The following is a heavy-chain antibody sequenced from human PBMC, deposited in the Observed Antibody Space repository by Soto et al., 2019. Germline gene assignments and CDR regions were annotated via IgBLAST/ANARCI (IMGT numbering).Heavy chain of an antibody. CDR3: AKGGLRDISDRLKFDY. D-gene: IGHD4-17*01. CDR2: ISGSAGST. Sequence: PGGSLRLSCAASGFTFSSYAMSWVRQAPGKGLEWVSGISGSAGSTYYADSVKGRFTISRDNSKNTLFLQMNSLRVDDTAVYYCAKGGLRDISDRLKFDYWGKGTLVTVPS. J-gene: IGHJ4*02. CDR1: GFTFSSYA. V-gene: IGHV3-23*01.